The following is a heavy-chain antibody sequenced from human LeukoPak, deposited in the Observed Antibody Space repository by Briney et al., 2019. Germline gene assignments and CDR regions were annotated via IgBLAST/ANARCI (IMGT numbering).Heavy chain of an antibody. V-gene: IGHV3-15*05. Sequence: PGGSLRLSCAASGFTFSSNALSWVRQAPGKGLEWVGRIRSKTHGEAIDYAAPVRGRFTISRDDSKNTLYLQVNSLRAEDTAVYFCARGGSDTAMAHDYWGQGTLVTVSS. D-gene: IGHD5-18*01. CDR2: IRSKTHGEAI. J-gene: IGHJ4*02. CDR3: ARGGSDTAMAHDY. CDR1: GFTFSSNA.